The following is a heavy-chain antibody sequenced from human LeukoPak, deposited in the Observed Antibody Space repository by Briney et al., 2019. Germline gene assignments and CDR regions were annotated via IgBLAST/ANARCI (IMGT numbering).Heavy chain of an antibody. D-gene: IGHD3-22*01. CDR2: IKQDGSEK. CDR3: ARDSSGYHTAGFDY. J-gene: IGHJ4*02. CDR1: GFTFSSYW. V-gene: IGHV3-7*01. Sequence: GGSLRLSCAASGFTFSSYWMSWVRQAPGKGLEWVANIKQDGSEKYYVDSVKGRFTISRDNAKNSLYLQMNSLRAEDTAVYYCARDSSGYHTAGFDYWGQGTLVTVSP.